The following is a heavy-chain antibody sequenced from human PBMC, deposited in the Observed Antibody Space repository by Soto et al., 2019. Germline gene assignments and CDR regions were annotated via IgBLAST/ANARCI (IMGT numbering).Heavy chain of an antibody. J-gene: IGHJ4*02. V-gene: IGHV1-18*04. D-gene: IGHD2-2*01. CDR2: ISVYNGNT. CDR1: GYTFTNYG. CDR3: ARDLDWRRYHELSY. Sequence: ASVKVSCKASGYTFTNYGISWVRQAPGQGLEWMGWISVYNGNTNYAQKLRGRVTMTTDTSTSTAYMEVRSLRSDDTAVYYCARDLDWRRYHELSYWGQGTLVTVSS.